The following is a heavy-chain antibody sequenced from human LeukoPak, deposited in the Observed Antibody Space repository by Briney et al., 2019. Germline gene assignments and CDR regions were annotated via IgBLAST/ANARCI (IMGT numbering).Heavy chain of an antibody. CDR3: AREGFDNWFDP. Sequence: SETLSLTCTVSGGSISSYYWSWIRQPPGKGLEWIGYIYYSGSTNYNPSPKSRVTISVDTSKNQFSLKLSSVTAADTAVYYCAREGFDNWFDPWGQGTLVTVSS. D-gene: IGHD2-15*01. CDR2: IYYSGST. J-gene: IGHJ5*02. V-gene: IGHV4-59*12. CDR1: GGSISSYY.